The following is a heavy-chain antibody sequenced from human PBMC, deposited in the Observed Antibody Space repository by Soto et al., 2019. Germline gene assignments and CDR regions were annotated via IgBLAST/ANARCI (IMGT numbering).Heavy chain of an antibody. CDR1: GFTFSSYG. Sequence: QVQLVESGGGVVQPGRSLRLSCAASGFTFSSYGMHWVRQAPGKGLEWVAVISYDGSNKYYADSVKGRFTISRAISKNTLYLQMNSLRAEDTAVYYCAKDERIAAHYYYGMDVWGQGPTGTVSS. CDR2: ISYDGSNK. CDR3: AKDERIAAHYYYGMDV. J-gene: IGHJ6*02. D-gene: IGHD6-6*01. V-gene: IGHV3-30*18.